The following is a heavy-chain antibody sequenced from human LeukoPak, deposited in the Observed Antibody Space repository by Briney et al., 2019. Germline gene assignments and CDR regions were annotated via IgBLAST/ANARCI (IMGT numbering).Heavy chain of an antibody. CDR1: GGSFSGYY. D-gene: IGHD5-18*01. J-gene: IGHJ4*02. V-gene: IGHV4-34*01. CDR2: INHSGST. CDR3: ARGPPRWIQLWLRFDY. Sequence: SETLSLTCAVYGGSFSGYYWSWIRQPPGKGLEWIGEINHSGSTNYNPPLKSRVTISVDTSKNQFSLKLSSVTAADTAVYYCARGPPRWIQLWLRFDYWGQGTLVTVSS.